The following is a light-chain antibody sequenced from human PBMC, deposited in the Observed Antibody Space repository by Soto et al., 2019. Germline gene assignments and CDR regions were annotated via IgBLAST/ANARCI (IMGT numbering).Light chain of an antibody. J-gene: IGKJ5*01. Sequence: DIQMTQSPSSLSASVGDKVTITCRASQGISNYLAWYQQKPGTAPKLLIYAASTLQSGVPSRFSGSRSGTDFTLTISSLHPEDVATYYCQQTFSAPSITFGQGTRLEIK. CDR3: QQTFSAPSIT. V-gene: IGKV1-39*01. CDR1: QGISNY. CDR2: AAS.